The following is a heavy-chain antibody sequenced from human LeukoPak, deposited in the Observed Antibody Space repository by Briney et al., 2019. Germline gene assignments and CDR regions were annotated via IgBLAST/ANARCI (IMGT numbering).Heavy chain of an antibody. D-gene: IGHD6-13*01. J-gene: IGHJ4*02. CDR1: GFTFDDYG. CDR2: INWNGGST. V-gene: IGHV3-20*04. CDR3: ARDLSSSWYETFDY. Sequence: GGSLRLSCAASGFTFDDYGMSWVRQAPGKWLEWVSGINWNGGSTGYADSVKGRFTISRDNAKNSLYLQMNSLRAEDTALYYCARDLSSSWYETFDYWGQGTLVTVSS.